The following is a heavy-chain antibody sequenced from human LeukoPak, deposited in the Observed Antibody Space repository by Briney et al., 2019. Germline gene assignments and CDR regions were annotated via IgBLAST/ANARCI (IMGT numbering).Heavy chain of an antibody. Sequence: ASVKVSCKASGYTFTGYYMHWVRQAPGQGLEWMGWINPNSGGTNYAQKFQGRVTMTRDTSISTAYMEPSRLRSDDTAVYYCARAPHDFWSGYCSYWGQGTLVTVSS. D-gene: IGHD3-3*01. CDR3: ARAPHDFWSGYCSY. CDR2: INPNSGGT. J-gene: IGHJ4*02. CDR1: GYTFTGYY. V-gene: IGHV1-2*02.